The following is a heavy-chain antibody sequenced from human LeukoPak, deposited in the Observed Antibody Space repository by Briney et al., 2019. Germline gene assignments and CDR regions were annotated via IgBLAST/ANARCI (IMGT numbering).Heavy chain of an antibody. Sequence: PGGSLRLSCAASGFTFSSYWMHWVRQAPGKGLVWVSRINTDGSTANYADSVKGRVTISRDNAKNTLYLQMNSLRAEDTAVYYCAREFRVLPDIWGRGTMVSVSS. V-gene: IGHV3-74*01. CDR2: INTDGSTA. D-gene: IGHD2-8*02. CDR3: AREFRVLPDI. CDR1: GFTFSSYW. J-gene: IGHJ3*02.